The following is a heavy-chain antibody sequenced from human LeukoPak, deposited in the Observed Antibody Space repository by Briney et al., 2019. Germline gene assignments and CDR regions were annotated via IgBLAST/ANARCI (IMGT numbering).Heavy chain of an antibody. CDR2: INHSGST. J-gene: IGHJ4*02. CDR1: GYSISSGYY. V-gene: IGHV4-38-2*02. CDR3: ARMDDSSGYFDY. D-gene: IGHD3-22*01. Sequence: SETLSLTCTVSGYSISSGYYWGWIRPPPGKGLEWIGEINHSGSTNYNPSLKSRVTISVDTSKNQFSLKLSSVTAADTAVYYCARMDDSSGYFDYWGQGTLVTVSS.